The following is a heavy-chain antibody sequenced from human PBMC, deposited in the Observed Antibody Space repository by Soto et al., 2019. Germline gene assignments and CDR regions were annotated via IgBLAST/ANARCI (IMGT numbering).Heavy chain of an antibody. CDR3: ARGELGPGIAAAGTYYYYYGMDV. CDR2: INHSGST. D-gene: IGHD6-13*01. CDR1: GGSFSGYY. Sequence: ASETLSLTCAVYGGSFSGYYWSWIRQPPGKGLEWIGEINHSGSTNYNPSLKSRVTISVDTSKNQFSLKLSSVTAADTAVYYCARGELGPGIAAAGTYYYYYGMDVWGQGTTVTVSS. J-gene: IGHJ6*02. V-gene: IGHV4-34*01.